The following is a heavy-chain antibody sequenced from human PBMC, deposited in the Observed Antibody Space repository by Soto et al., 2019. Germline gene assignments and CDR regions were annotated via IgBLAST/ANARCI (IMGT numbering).Heavy chain of an antibody. J-gene: IGHJ3*02. V-gene: IGHV5-51*01. D-gene: IGHD5-18*01. CDR3: ARRGWIQPAPHARDAFDI. Sequence: PGESLKISCTGSGYSFTKYWIGWVRQMPGKGLEWMGIIYPDDSDTRYNPSFQGQVTVSADNSITTAYLQWSSLKASDTAMYYCARRGWIQPAPHARDAFDIWGQGTMVTVSS. CDR1: GYSFTKYW. CDR2: IYPDDSDT.